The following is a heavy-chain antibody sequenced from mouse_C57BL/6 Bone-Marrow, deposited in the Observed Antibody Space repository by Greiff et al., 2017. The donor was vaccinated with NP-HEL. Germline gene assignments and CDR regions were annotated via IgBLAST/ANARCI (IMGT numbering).Heavy chain of an antibody. J-gene: IGHJ2*01. CDR1: GYTFTAYE. Sequence: VQLQQSGAELVRPGASVTLSCKASGYTFTAYEMHWVKQTPVHGLEWIGAIDPETGGTAYNQKFKGKAILTADKSSSTAYMELRSLTSEDSAVYYCTRPTLLLRWGPPDYWGQGTTLTVSS. V-gene: IGHV1-15*01. D-gene: IGHD1-1*01. CDR2: IDPETGGT. CDR3: TRPTLLLRWGPPDY.